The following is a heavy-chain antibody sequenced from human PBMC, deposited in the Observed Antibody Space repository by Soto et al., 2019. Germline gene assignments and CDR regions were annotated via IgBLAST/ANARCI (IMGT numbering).Heavy chain of an antibody. CDR2: ISSSSTI. Sequence: GGSLRLSCAASGFTFSDYYMNWVRQAPGKGLEWVSSISSSSTIYYADSVKGRFTISRDNAKNSLYLQMNSLRAEDTAMYYCVRAPTQQLLHPAYFDFWGQGTQVTVSS. J-gene: IGHJ4*02. D-gene: IGHD2-15*01. CDR3: VRAPTQQLLHPAYFDF. V-gene: IGHV3-11*01. CDR1: GFTFSDYY.